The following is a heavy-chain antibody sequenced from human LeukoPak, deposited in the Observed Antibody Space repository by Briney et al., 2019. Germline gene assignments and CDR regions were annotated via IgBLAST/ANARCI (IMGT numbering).Heavy chain of an antibody. CDR3: ARDRDGMGV. CDR2: IYHSRST. V-gene: IGHV4-4*02. CDR1: RGAITSDHW. J-gene: IGHJ6*02. Sequence: SQTLSLTCALSRGAITSDHWWTWVRQPPGKGLEWIGAIYHSRSTDYNPSRKSRVTISVDQSKNQFPLKLSSGTAADTAVDFCARDRDGMGVWGQGTTVTVSS.